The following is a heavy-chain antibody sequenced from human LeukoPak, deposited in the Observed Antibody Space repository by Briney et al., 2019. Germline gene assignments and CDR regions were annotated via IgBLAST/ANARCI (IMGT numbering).Heavy chain of an antibody. CDR2: VSKTGGTT. D-gene: IGHD5-12*01. V-gene: IGHV3-23*01. Sequence: GGSLRLSCAASGFTFSSYAMSWVRQAPGKGLEWVSSVSKTGGTTYYADSVKGRFTIPRDNSRNTVSLQMNSLRAEDTAIYYCAKVATGPWGQGTLVTVSS. CDR3: AKVATGP. J-gene: IGHJ5*02. CDR1: GFTFSSYA.